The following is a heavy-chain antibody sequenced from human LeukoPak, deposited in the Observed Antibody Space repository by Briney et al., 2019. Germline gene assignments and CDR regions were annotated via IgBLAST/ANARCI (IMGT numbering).Heavy chain of an antibody. V-gene: IGHV4-34*01. CDR3: ARASYYYDSSGYVNY. J-gene: IGHJ4*02. CDR1: GGSFSGYY. D-gene: IGHD3-22*01. CDR2: INHSGST. Sequence: PSETLSLTCAVYGGSFSGYYWSWIRQPPGKGLEWIGEINHSGSTNYNPSLKSRVTISVDTSKNQFSLKLSSVTAADTAVYYRARASYYYDSSGYVNYWGQGTLVTVSS.